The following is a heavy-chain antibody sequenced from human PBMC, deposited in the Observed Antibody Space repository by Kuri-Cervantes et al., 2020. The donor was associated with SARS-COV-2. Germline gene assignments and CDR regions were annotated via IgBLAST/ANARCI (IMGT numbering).Heavy chain of an antibody. CDR1: GFIVSSSY. Sequence: GESLKISCAASGFIVSSSYMSWVRQAPGKGLEWVSYISSSGSTIYYADSVKGRFTISRDNAKNSLYLQMNSLRAEDTAVYYCARTGLPGWYYYYGMDVWGQGTTVTVSS. CDR2: ISSSGSTI. J-gene: IGHJ6*02. D-gene: IGHD2-15*01. V-gene: IGHV3-11*01. CDR3: ARTGLPGWYYYYGMDV.